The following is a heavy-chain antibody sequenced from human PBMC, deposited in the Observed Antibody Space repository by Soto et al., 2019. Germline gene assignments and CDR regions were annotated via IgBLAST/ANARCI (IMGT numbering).Heavy chain of an antibody. CDR1: GFSVNSNF. CDR2: TPRTGAT. J-gene: IGHJ3*01. Sequence: VQLVESGGGLMQPGGSLRLSCAASGFSVNSNFMNWVRKAPGKGLEWVSFTPRTGATLYADPVKGRLIVSRDDANNAVYLRLNSLTVDDTAVDDCRAWLLAESFDVWGPGTVVTVSA. V-gene: IGHV3-53*01. D-gene: IGHD2-21*02. CDR3: RAWLLAESFDV.